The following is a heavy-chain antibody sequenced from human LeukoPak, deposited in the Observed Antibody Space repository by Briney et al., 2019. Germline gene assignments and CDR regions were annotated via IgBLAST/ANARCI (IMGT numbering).Heavy chain of an antibody. D-gene: IGHD3-3*01. J-gene: IGHJ4*02. CDR2: ISYDGGKT. CDR3: ARGFNDFWSGSQLDY. Sequence: HGGSLRLSCAASGFIFSGYAMHWVRQAPGKGLEWVAVISYDGGKTYYADAAKGRFTISRDNSKSTLYLQINSLRSEDTAVYYCARGFNDFWSGSQLDYWGQGTLVTVSS. V-gene: IGHV3-30-3*01. CDR1: GFIFSGYA.